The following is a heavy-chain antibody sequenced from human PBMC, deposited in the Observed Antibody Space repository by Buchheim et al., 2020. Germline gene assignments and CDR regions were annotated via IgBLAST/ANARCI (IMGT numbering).Heavy chain of an antibody. Sequence: QVQLVESGGGVVQPGRSLRLSCAASGFTFSSYGMHWVRQAPGKGLEWVAVIWYDGSNKYYADSVKGRFTISRDNSKKTLYLQMNSLRAEDTAVYYCARAGTGFGYYYYYYMDVWGKGTT. V-gene: IGHV3-33*01. CDR2: IWYDGSNK. D-gene: IGHD1-1*01. CDR3: ARAGTGFGYYYYYYMDV. J-gene: IGHJ6*03. CDR1: GFTFSSYG.